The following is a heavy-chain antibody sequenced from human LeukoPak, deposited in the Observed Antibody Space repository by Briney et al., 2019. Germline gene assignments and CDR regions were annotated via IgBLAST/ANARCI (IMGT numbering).Heavy chain of an antibody. D-gene: IGHD3-10*01. CDR3: ARDPAYGSGSYYNGIDY. CDR1: GYTFTSYD. Sequence: ASVKVSCKASGYTFTSYDINWVRQATGQGLEWMGWMNPNSGGTNYAQKFQGRVTMTRDTSISTAYMELSRLRSDDTAVYYCARDPAYGSGSYYNGIDYWGQGTLVTVSS. CDR2: MNPNSGGT. V-gene: IGHV1-2*02. J-gene: IGHJ4*02.